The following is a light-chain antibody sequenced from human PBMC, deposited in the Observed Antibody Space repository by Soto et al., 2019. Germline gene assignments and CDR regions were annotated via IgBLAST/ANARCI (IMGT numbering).Light chain of an antibody. V-gene: IGKV3-15*01. CDR1: QSVSSN. Sequence: EIVMTQSPATLSVSPGERATLSCRASQSVSSNLAWYQQKPGQAPRLLIYGASTRATGIPARFSGSGSGTEFTLTISSLQSEDFAVYYCQQYNNWPPLTFGGRTKVEIE. J-gene: IGKJ4*01. CDR3: QQYNNWPPLT. CDR2: GAS.